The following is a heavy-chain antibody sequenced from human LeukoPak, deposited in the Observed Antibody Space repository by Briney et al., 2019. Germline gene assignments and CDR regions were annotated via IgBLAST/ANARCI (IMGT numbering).Heavy chain of an antibody. Sequence: SETLSLTCTVSGGSISSSSYYWGWIRQPPGKGLEWIGSIYYSGSTYYNPSLKSRVTISVDTSKNQFSLKLSSVTAADTAVYYCARHHPLTGTTSRYYNWSDPWGQGTLVTVSS. D-gene: IGHD1-20*01. V-gene: IGHV4-39*01. CDR1: GGSISSSSYY. CDR2: IYYSGST. J-gene: IGHJ5*02. CDR3: ARHHPLTGTTSRYYNWSDP.